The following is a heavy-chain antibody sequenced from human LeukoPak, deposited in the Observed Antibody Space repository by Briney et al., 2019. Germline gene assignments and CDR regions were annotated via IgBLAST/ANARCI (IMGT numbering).Heavy chain of an antibody. CDR2: ISGTGGST. CDR1: GFTFSSSW. Sequence: GGSLRLSCAASGFTFSSSWMSWVRQAPGKGLDWVSSISGTGGSTFYADSVKGRFTISRDNSKNTLYLQMNNLRAEDTAVYYCAKTGDSYYFDYWGQGTLVTVSS. CDR3: AKTGDSYYFDY. J-gene: IGHJ4*02. D-gene: IGHD3-22*01. V-gene: IGHV3-23*01.